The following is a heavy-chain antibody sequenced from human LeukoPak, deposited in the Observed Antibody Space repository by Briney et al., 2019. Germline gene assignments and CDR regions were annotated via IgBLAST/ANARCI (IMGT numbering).Heavy chain of an antibody. D-gene: IGHD5-18*01. J-gene: IGHJ6*02. Sequence: PGGSLRLSCAASGFTFDDYAMHWVRQAPGKGLEWVSLISGDGGSTYYADSVKGRFTISRDNSKNSLYLQMNSLRNEDSALYYCAKVIITAVYYYYDGMDVWGHGTTVTVSS. CDR2: ISGDGGST. V-gene: IGHV3-43*02. CDR1: GFTFDDYA. CDR3: AKVIITAVYYYYDGMDV.